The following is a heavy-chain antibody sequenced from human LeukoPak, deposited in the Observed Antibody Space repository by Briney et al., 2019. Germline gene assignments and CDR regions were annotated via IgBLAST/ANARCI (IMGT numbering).Heavy chain of an antibody. CDR1: GVSFDDYY. Sequence: PSETLSLTCAVSGVSFDDYYWAWVRQTPGKGLEWTGEINHSGYTNDSPSLKSRVTLSIDTSRKQFSLNLRSVTVADAGFYSCTRSSTGHDYWGQGTLVTVSS. CDR2: INHSGYT. CDR3: TRSSTGHDY. J-gene: IGHJ4*02. D-gene: IGHD2-2*01. V-gene: IGHV4-34*01.